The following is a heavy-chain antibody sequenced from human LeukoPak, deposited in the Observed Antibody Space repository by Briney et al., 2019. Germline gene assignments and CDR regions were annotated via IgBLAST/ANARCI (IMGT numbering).Heavy chain of an antibody. J-gene: IGHJ4*02. CDR3: ARESGGIDY. CDR2: IYYSGST. D-gene: IGHD2-15*01. Sequence: SETLSLTCTVSAGSLSSGSYYWSWLRQPPGKGLEWIDYIYYSGSTNYNPSLKSRVTISVDTSKNQFSLKLSSVTAADTAVYYCARESGGIDYWGQGTLVTVSS. V-gene: IGHV4-61*01. CDR1: AGSLSSGSYY.